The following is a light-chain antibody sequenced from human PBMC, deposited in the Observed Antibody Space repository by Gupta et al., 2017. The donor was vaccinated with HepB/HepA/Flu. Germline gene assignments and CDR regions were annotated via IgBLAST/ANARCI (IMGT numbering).Light chain of an antibody. Sequence: ETVMTQSPATLSVSPGERATLSCRASQSVTSNLAWYQQKPGQAPRLLIYGASTRATGIPARFSGSGSGTEFTLTISSLQSEDFAVYYCQQYNNWPLGFGGGTKVEIK. CDR2: GAS. CDR3: QQYNNWPLG. V-gene: IGKV3-15*01. J-gene: IGKJ4*01. CDR1: QSVTSN.